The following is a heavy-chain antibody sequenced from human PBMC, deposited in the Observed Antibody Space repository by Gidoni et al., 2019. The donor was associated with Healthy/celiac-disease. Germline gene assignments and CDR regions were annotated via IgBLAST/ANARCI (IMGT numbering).Heavy chain of an antibody. D-gene: IGHD1-26*01. CDR1: GFTFGDYA. Sequence: EVQLVESGGGLVQPGRSLRLSCTAAGFTFGDYALVWFRPSPRSGCGKAQGKGLEWVGFIRSKAYGGTTEYAASVKGRFTISRDDSKSIAYLQMNSLKTEDTAVYYCTREKWELRTYYYGMDVWGQGTTVTVSS. CDR3: TREKWELRTYYYGMDV. J-gene: IGHJ6*02. V-gene: IGHV3-49*03. CDR2: IRSKAYGGTT.